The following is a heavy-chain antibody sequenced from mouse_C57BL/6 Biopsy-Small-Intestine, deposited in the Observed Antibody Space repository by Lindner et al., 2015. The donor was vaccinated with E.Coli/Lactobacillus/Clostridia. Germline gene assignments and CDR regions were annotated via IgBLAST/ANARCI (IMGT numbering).Heavy chain of an antibody. V-gene: IGHV1-84*02. Sequence: SVKVSCKASGFTFHTYGLTWVRQAPGQGLEWMGWISAYHDNTNYAEKFQGRVTMTTDTDKTTAYMELSSLRSDDTAVYFCVRKDHMSFDYWGQGSLVTVS. J-gene: IGHJ3*01. CDR1: GFTFHTYG. CDR2: ISAYHDNT. D-gene: IGHD1-2*01. CDR3: VRKDHMSFDY.